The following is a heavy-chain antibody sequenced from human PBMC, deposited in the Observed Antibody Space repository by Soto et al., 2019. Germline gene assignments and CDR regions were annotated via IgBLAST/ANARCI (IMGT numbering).Heavy chain of an antibody. J-gene: IGHJ4*02. CDR1: GFTFSTHD. CDR2: ISPNGAAT. Sequence: GASLRLSCSASGFTFSTHDVHWVRQAPAKGLEFVAGISPNGAATYYADSVKGRSTISRDNSKNTLYLQMSSLTPDDTAVYYCVKLNEYWGLGTLVTVSS. CDR3: VKLNEY. V-gene: IGHV3-64D*06.